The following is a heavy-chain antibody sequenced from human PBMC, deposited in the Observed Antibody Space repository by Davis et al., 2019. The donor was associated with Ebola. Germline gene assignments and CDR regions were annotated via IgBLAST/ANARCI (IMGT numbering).Heavy chain of an antibody. CDR2: ITGSGGTT. V-gene: IGHV3-23*01. Sequence: GESLKISCAASGFTFSSYAMSWVRQAPGKGLEWVSAITGSGGTTYYADSVKGRFTISKDNSKNTLYLQMNSLRAEDTAVYYCARGGYSSSSVFDYWGQGTLVTVSS. D-gene: IGHD6-6*01. CDR1: GFTFSSYA. J-gene: IGHJ4*02. CDR3: ARGGYSSSSVFDY.